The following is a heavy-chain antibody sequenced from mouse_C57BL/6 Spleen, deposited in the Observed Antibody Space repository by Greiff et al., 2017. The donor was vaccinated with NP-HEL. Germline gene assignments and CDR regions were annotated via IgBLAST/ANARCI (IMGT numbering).Heavy chain of an antibody. CDR2: ISYDGSN. J-gene: IGHJ3*01. D-gene: IGHD2-2*01. Sequence: EVKLQESGPGLVKPSQSLSLTCSVTGYSITSGYYWNWIRQFPGNKLEWMGYISYDGSNNYNPSLKNRISITRDTSKNQFFLKLNSVTTEDTATYYCARGYYGYDVAYWGQGTLVTVSA. CDR1: GYSITSGYY. CDR3: ARGYYGYDVAY. V-gene: IGHV3-6*01.